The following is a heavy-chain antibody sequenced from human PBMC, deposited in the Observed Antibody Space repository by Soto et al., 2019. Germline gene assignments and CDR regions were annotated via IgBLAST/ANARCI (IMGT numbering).Heavy chain of an antibody. CDR3: AKEGDGYCSGGSCYSRGYGMDV. D-gene: IGHD2-15*01. J-gene: IGHJ6*02. CDR1: GFTFSSYG. Sequence: GGSLRLSCAASGFTFSSYGMHWVRQAPGKGLEWVAVISYDGSNKYYADSVKGRFTISRDNSKNTLYLQMNSLRAEDTAVYYCAKEGDGYCSGGSCYSRGYGMDVWGQGTTVTVSS. V-gene: IGHV3-30*18. CDR2: ISYDGSNK.